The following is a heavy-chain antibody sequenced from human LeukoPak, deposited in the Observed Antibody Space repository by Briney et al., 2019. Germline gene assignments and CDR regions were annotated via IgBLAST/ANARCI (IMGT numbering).Heavy chain of an antibody. CDR1: GGSISTSNYY. J-gene: IGHJ6*03. CDR2: IFYSGST. V-gene: IGHV4-39*07. CDR3: ARGGRYYDILIHYYYYYMDV. Sequence: SETLSLTCTVSGGSISTSNYYWGWIRQPPGKGLEWIGNIFYSGSTYYSPSLRSRATISLDTSRNQFSLKLSSVTAADTAVYYCARGGRYYDILIHYYYYYMDVWGKGTTVTVSS. D-gene: IGHD3-9*01.